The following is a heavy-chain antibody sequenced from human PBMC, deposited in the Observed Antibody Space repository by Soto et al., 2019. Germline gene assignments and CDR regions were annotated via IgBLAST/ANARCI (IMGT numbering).Heavy chain of an antibody. D-gene: IGHD6-6*01. CDR1: GGSINDFY. CDR2: IYYSGST. CDR3: ARVGGVAARTFDY. J-gene: IGHJ4*02. Sequence: PSETLSLTCTVSGGSINDFYWSWIRQPPGKGLEWIGYIYYSGSTDYNPSLKGRVTISVATSKSQFSLKLRSVTAADTVVYYCARVGGVAARTFDYWGQGPLVTVSS. V-gene: IGHV4-59*01.